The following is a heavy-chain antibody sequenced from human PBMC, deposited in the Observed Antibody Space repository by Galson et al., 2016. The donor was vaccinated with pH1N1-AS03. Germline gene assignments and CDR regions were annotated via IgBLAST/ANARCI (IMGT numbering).Heavy chain of an antibody. CDR2: ISASGGDT. J-gene: IGHJ4*02. CDR1: GFSFNTFA. D-gene: IGHD1-26*01. V-gene: IGHV3-23*01. Sequence: LRLSCAASGFSFNTFAMSWVRQAQGKGLEWVSSISASGGDTYYADSVKGRFTISRDNSRNTLYLQMNSLRAEDAAVYYCARRSPWESYYFDYWGQGTLVTVSS. CDR3: ARRSPWESYYFDY.